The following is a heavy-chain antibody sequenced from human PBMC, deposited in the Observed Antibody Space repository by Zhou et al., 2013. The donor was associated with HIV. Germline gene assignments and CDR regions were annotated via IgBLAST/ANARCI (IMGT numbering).Heavy chain of an antibody. V-gene: IGHV1-2*02. CDR3: ARSDYRWFGELFSRGAYFFDY. J-gene: IGHJ4*02. Sequence: QVQLVQSGAEVKKPGASVKVSCKASGYTFTGYYMHWVRQAPGQGLEWMGWINPNSGGTNYAQKFQGRVTMTRDTSISTAYMELSRLRSDDTAVYYCARSDYRWFGELFSRGAYFFDYWGQGTLVT. CDR1: GYTFTGYY. CDR2: INPNSGGT. D-gene: IGHD3-10*01.